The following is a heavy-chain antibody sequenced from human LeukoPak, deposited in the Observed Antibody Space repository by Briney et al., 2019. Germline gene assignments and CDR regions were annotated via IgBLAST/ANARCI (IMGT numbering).Heavy chain of an antibody. J-gene: IGHJ4*03. V-gene: IGHV4-34*01. Sequence: ETLSLTCAVYGGSFSRYYWSGIRQSPGKGREWIAEIEQVVDTNYNPSVKSRVTISVDTSKNQFSLKMRALSAADSALYYCARGATLSETGYFDFWGQGTLVT. CDR1: GGSFSRYY. D-gene: IGHD1-26*01. CDR2: IEQVVDT. CDR3: ARGATLSETGYFDF.